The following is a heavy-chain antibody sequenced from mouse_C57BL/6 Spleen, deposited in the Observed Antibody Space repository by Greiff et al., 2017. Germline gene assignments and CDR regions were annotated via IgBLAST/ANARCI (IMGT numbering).Heavy chain of an antibody. CDR1: GYAFSSSW. CDR3: ARKGYGNYAPWFAY. J-gene: IGHJ3*01. V-gene: IGHV1-82*01. D-gene: IGHD2-1*01. Sequence: VQLQQSGPELVKPGASVTISCKASGYAFSSSWMNWVKQRPGKGLEWIGRIYPGDGDTNYTGKFKGKATLTADKSSSTAYMQLSSLTSEDSAVYFCARKGYGNYAPWFAYGGQGTLVTVSA. CDR2: IYPGDGDT.